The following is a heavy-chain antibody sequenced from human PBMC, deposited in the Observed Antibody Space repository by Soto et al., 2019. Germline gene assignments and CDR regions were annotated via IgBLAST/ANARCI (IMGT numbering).Heavy chain of an antibody. Sequence: SSETLSLTCTVSGGSISSYYWSWIRQPAGKGLEWIGRIYTSGSTNYNPSLKSRVTMSVDTSKNQFSLKLSSVTAADTAVYYCARGPQGGDFWCGYVPPYYYGMDVWGQGTTVTVSS. CDR1: GGSISSYY. J-gene: IGHJ6*02. CDR3: ARGPQGGDFWCGYVPPYYYGMDV. D-gene: IGHD3-3*01. V-gene: IGHV4-4*07. CDR2: IYTSGST.